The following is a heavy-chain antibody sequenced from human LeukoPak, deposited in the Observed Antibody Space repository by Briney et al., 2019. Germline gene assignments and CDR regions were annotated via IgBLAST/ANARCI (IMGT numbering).Heavy chain of an antibody. J-gene: IGHJ6*03. D-gene: IGHD2-2*01. CDR1: GYSIKSAYY. CDR2: IYPSGST. CDR3: AGSTSQNYYYMDV. V-gene: IGHV4-38-2*02. Sequence: PSETLSLTCTVSGYSIKSAYYWGGARPPPGKGLEWIGTIYPSGSTHYDPSLRSRVTISLDTSTNHFSMKLSSVTAADTAVYYCAGSTSQNYYYMDVWGKGTTVTVSS.